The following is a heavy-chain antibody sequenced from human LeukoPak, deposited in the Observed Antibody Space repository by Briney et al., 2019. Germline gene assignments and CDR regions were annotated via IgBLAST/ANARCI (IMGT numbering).Heavy chain of an antibody. CDR2: INHSGSI. Sequence: PSETLSLTCVVYGGSFSGYYWSWIRQPPGKGLEWIGEINHSGSINYNPSLKSRVTISVDTSKNQFSLKLSSVTAADTAVYYCARVIYGSGATNWFDPWGQGTLVTVSS. D-gene: IGHD3-10*01. CDR3: ARVIYGSGATNWFDP. J-gene: IGHJ5*02. CDR1: GGSFSGYY. V-gene: IGHV4-34*01.